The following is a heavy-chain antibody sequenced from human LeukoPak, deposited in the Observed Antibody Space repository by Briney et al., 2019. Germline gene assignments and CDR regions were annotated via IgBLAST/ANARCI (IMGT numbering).Heavy chain of an antibody. Sequence: ASVKVSCKASGYTFTGYYMHWVRQAPGQGLEWMGWINPNSGGTNYAQKFQGRVTMTRDTSISTAYMELSRLRSDDTAVYCCASSSGGCSSTSCYIHYYYYYYMDVWGKGTTVTVSS. V-gene: IGHV1-2*02. CDR2: INPNSGGT. J-gene: IGHJ6*03. CDR3: ASSSGGCSSTSCYIHYYYYYYMDV. D-gene: IGHD2-2*01. CDR1: GYTFTGYY.